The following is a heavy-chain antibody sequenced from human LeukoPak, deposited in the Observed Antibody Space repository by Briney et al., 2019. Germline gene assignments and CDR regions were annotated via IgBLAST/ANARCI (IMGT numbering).Heavy chain of an antibody. CDR2: IYPGDSDT. CDR1: GYSLTSYW. Sequence: GESLKISCKGSGYSLTSYWIGWVRQMPGKGLEWMGIIYPGDSDTRYSPSFQGQVTISADKSISTAYLQWSSLKASDTAMYYCARPHRGVAGGAEYFQHWGQGTLVTVSS. J-gene: IGHJ1*01. V-gene: IGHV5-51*01. D-gene: IGHD2-15*01. CDR3: ARPHRGVAGGAEYFQH.